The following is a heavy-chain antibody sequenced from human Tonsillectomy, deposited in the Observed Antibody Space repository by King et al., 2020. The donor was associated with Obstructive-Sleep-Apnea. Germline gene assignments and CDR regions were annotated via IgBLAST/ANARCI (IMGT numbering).Heavy chain of an antibody. D-gene: IGHD2-2*01. V-gene: IGHV4-39*07. J-gene: IGHJ5*02. CDR3: AREITFVVGINWFDP. Sequence: LQLQESGPGLVKPSETLSLTCTVSGGAISSSSYYWGWIRQPPGKGLEWIGSIYYSGSTYYNPSLKSRVTISVDTSKNQFSLKLSSVTAADTAVYYCAREITFVVGINWFDPWGQGTLVTVSS. CDR2: IYYSGST. CDR1: GGAISSSSYY.